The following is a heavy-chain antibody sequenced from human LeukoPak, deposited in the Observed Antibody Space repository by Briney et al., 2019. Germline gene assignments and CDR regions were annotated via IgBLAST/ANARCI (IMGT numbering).Heavy chain of an antibody. J-gene: IGHJ4*02. D-gene: IGHD6-6*01. CDR3: AKGEVDSSSRVPHLDY. CDR2: ITGSTRTT. V-gene: IGHV3-23*01. Sequence: SGGSLRLSCAASGFPFSSYGMSWVRQAPGEGLEWVSGITGSTRTTYYADSVKGRFTISRDNSKNTLYLQMNSLRAEDTAVYYCAKGEVDSSSRVPHLDYWGQGTLVTVSS. CDR1: GFPFSSYG.